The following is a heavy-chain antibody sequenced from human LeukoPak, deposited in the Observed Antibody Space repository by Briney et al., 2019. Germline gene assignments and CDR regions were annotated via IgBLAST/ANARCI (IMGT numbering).Heavy chain of an antibody. D-gene: IGHD3-10*01. CDR3: ARAKEGTTMVRGVIINNYYYYMDV. V-gene: IGHV1-69*13. CDR1: GGTFSSYA. CDR2: IIPIFGTA. J-gene: IGHJ6*03. Sequence: ASVQVSCKASGGTFSSYAISWVRQAPGQGLEWMGGIIPIFGTANYAQKFQGRVTITADESTSTAYMELSSLRSEGTAVYYCARAKEGTTMVRGVIINNYYYYMDVWGKGTTVTISS.